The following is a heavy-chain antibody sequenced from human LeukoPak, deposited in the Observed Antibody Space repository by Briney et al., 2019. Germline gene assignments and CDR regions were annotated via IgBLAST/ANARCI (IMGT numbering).Heavy chain of an antibody. Sequence: PGGSLRLSCAASGFTFSSYGMHWVRQAPGKGLEWVAVICYDGSNKYYADSVKGRFTISRDNSKNTLYLQMNSLRAEDTAVYYCARESELYYDSSGYYYASPFDYWGQGTLVTVSS. CDR2: ICYDGSNK. CDR1: GFTFSSYG. CDR3: ARESELYYDSSGYYYASPFDY. V-gene: IGHV3-33*01. J-gene: IGHJ4*02. D-gene: IGHD3-22*01.